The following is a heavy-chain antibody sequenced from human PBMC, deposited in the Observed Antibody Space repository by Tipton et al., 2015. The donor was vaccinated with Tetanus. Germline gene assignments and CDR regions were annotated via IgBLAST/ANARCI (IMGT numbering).Heavy chain of an antibody. CDR1: RGPISSYY. CDR2: ISNGNP. J-gene: IGHJ4*01. D-gene: IGHD5-24*01. V-gene: IGHV4-4*07. Sequence: TLSLTCTVSRGPISSYYWSWIRQPAGKGLEWIGHISNGNPDYSPSLKGRVTLSVDTSKNQFYLELRSVTAADTGVYYCARGITDGYNRRFDYWGRGILVAVSP. CDR3: ARGITDGYNRRFDY.